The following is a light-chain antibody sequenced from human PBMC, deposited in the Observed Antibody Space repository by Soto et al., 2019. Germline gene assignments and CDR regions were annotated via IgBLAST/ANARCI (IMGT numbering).Light chain of an antibody. J-gene: IGLJ1*01. CDR2: EVS. CDR3: SSYTGKGTLV. Sequence: QLVLTQAASVSGSPGQSITISCTGSSSDVGVYNYVSWYQQHPGKAPKFLIYEVSNRPSGVSDRFSGSKSDNTASLTISGLQAEDEAVYYCSSYTGKGTLVFGPGTKLTVL. V-gene: IGLV2-14*01. CDR1: SSDVGVYNY.